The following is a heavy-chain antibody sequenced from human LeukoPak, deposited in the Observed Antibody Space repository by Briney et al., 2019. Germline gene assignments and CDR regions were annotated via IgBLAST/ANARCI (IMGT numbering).Heavy chain of an antibody. CDR1: GFTFSAYA. D-gene: IGHD3-10*02. CDR3: AELGITMIGGV. V-gene: IGHV3-48*03. J-gene: IGHJ6*04. Sequence: GGSLRLSCAASGFTFSAYAMSWVRQAPGRGLEWVSYISSSGSTIYYADSVKGRFTISRDNAKNSLYLQMNSLRAEDTAVYYCAELGITMIGGVWGKGTTVTISS. CDR2: ISSSGSTI.